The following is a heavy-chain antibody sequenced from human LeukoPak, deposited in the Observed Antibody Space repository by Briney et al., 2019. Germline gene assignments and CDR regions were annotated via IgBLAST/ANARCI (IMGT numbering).Heavy chain of an antibody. J-gene: IGHJ4*02. CDR1: GFTFRNYS. CDR2: IRAGTGST. V-gene: IGHV3-23*01. Sequence: PGGSLRLSCAVSGFTFRNYSMTWVRQASGKGLEWVSGIRAGTGSTYYADSVKGRFTISRDNSRNTLYLQMNSLRAEDTAVYYCAKGWEDGAVFDYWGQGTLVTVSS. CDR3: AKGWEDGAVFDY. D-gene: IGHD1-26*01.